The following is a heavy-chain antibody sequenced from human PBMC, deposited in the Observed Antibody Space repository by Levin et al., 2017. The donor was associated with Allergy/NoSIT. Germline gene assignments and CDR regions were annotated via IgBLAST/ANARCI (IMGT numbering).Heavy chain of an antibody. J-gene: IGHJ4*02. CDR2: ISSSGSSR. CDR1: GFTFSDFY. CDR3: ARPPSGTYRYTLDF. D-gene: IGHD3-16*02. V-gene: IGHV3-11*01. Sequence: KTGGSLRLSCAASGFTFSDFYMSWIRQAPGKGLEWVSYISSSGSSRYNADSVKGRFTISRDNAKNSLYLQMNSLRAEDTAVYYCARPPSGTYRYTLDFWGQGTLVTVSS.